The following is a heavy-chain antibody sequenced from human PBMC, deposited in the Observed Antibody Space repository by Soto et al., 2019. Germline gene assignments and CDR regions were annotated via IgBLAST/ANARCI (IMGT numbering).Heavy chain of an antibody. J-gene: IGHJ4*02. Sequence: EVQLVQSGGGLVQPGGSLRVSCAASGFTFSTYWMHWVRQAPGKGLVWVSRINRDGSSTAYADSVKGRFTVSRDNAKNTIYLEMNSLRAEDTAVYYCGRNIRDYWGQGTLVTVSS. V-gene: IGHV3-74*03. CDR3: GRNIRDY. CDR2: INRDGSST. D-gene: IGHD2-15*01. CDR1: GFTFSTYW.